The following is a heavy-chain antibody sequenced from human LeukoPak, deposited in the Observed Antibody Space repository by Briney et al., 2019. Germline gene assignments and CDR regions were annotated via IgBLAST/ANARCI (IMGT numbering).Heavy chain of an antibody. CDR2: IYYSGSI. V-gene: IGHV4-61*08. D-gene: IGHD3-22*01. Sequence: SQTLSLTCTVSGGSISSGDYYWSWIRQPPGKGLEWIGDIYYSGSIKYNLSLKSRVTMSVDTSKNQFSLKLSSVTAADTAIYYCATENPSGYYNRPIDYWGQGTLVTVSS. CDR3: ATENPSGYYNRPIDY. CDR1: GGSISSGDYY. J-gene: IGHJ4*02.